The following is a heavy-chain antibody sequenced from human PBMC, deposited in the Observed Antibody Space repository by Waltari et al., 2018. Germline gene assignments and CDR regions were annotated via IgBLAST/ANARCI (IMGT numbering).Heavy chain of an antibody. J-gene: IGHJ4*02. Sequence: QVQLQESGPGLVKPSQTLSLTCTVSGGSISSGSYSWSWLRQPAGKGLEWIGRIYTSGSTNYNPSLKSRVTISVDTSKNQFSLKLSSVTAADTAVYYCARVPFYCTNGVCYYYFDYWGQGTLVTVSS. CDR1: GGSISSGSYS. V-gene: IGHV4-61*02. D-gene: IGHD2-8*01. CDR2: IYTSGST. CDR3: ARVPFYCTNGVCYYYFDY.